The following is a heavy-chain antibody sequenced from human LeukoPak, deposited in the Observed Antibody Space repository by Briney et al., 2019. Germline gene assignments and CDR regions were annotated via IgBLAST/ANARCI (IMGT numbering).Heavy chain of an antibody. J-gene: IGHJ4*02. V-gene: IGHV4-39*07. D-gene: IGHD5-24*01. Sequence: SETLSLTCTVSGGSISGSNYYWGWIRQPQGKGLEWIGSIFYSGSTYYNPSLKSRVTISVDTSKNQFSLKLSSVTAADTAVYYCARGGDGYNPPLDYWGQGTLVTVSS. CDR1: GGSISGSNYY. CDR3: ARGGDGYNPPLDY. CDR2: IFYSGST.